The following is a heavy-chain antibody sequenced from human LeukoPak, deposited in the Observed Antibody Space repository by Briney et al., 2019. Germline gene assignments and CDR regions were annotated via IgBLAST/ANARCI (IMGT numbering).Heavy chain of an antibody. CDR3: ARRGVGSTFDY. CDR2: IYPGDSDS. CDR1: GYSFTSYW. V-gene: IGHV5-51*01. J-gene: IGHJ4*02. Sequence: GESLKISCKGSGYSFTSYWIGWVRQMPGKGLEWMGIIYPGDSDSTYSPSFQGQVTISADKSISTAYLQWSSLEASDSAMYYCARRGVGSTFDYWGQGTLVTVSS. D-gene: IGHD1-26*01.